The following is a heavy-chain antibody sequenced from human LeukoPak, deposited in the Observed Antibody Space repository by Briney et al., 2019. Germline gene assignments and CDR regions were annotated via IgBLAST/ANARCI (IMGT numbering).Heavy chain of an antibody. J-gene: IGHJ4*02. CDR1: GFTFSNYV. V-gene: IGHV3-23*01. CDR2: IGGSGGDT. D-gene: IGHD3-16*01. Sequence: GGSLRLSCAASGFTFSNYVMNWVRQAPGQGLEWVSVIGGSGGDTYYADSVKGRFTISRDNSKNRLYLRMNSLKTEDTAVYYCTTEIEDYRSYWGQGTLVTVSS. CDR3: TTEIEDYRSY.